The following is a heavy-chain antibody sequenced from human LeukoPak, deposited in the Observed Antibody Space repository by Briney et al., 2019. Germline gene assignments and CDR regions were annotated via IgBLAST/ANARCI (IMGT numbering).Heavy chain of an antibody. Sequence: GGSLRLSCAASGFTFRNYSMNWVRQAPGKGLEWVSSISTGSSYIYYADSVKGRFTISRDNAKDSLYLQMNSLRAEDTAVFYCATTRYYDSTGYYNDAFDIWGQGTMVTVSS. D-gene: IGHD3-22*01. V-gene: IGHV3-21*01. CDR3: ATTRYYDSTGYYNDAFDI. CDR2: ISTGSSYI. J-gene: IGHJ3*02. CDR1: GFTFRNYS.